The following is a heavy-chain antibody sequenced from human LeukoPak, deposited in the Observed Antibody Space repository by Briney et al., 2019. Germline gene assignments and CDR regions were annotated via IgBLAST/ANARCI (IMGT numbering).Heavy chain of an antibody. V-gene: IGHV4-4*07. CDR2: IYTSGST. Sequence: SETLSLTCTLSSGSLSSSYWSWIRQPAGKGLEWIGRIYTSGSTNYNPSLKSRVTMSVDTSKNQFSLKLSSVTAADAAVYYCARDCSGGTCYLGVVAYWGRGILVTVS. CDR1: SGSLSSSY. D-gene: IGHD2-15*01. J-gene: IGHJ4*02. CDR3: ARDCSGGTCYLGVVAY.